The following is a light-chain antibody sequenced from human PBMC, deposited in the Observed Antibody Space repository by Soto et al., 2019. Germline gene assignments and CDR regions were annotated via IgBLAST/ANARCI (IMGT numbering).Light chain of an antibody. CDR1: QSVSSN. Sequence: IVMTQSPGTLSVSPGERVTLSCRASQSVSSNLAWYQQKPDQAPRLLIYDASNRATGIPARFSGSGSGTDFTLTISSLEPEDFGVYYCLQRSNWPLTFGGGTKVDIK. CDR2: DAS. CDR3: LQRSNWPLT. J-gene: IGKJ4*01. V-gene: IGKV3-11*01.